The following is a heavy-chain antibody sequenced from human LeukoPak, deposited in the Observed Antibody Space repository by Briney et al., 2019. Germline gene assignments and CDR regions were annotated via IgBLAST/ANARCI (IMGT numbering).Heavy chain of an antibody. J-gene: IGHJ4*02. Sequence: SETLSLTFAVYGGSFSGYYWSWIRQPPGKGLEWIGEINHSGSTNYNPSLKSRVTISVDTSKNQFSLKLSSVTAADTAVYYCARGGGSSSWKGYYFDYWGQGTLVTVSS. CDR2: INHSGST. CDR3: ARGGGSSSWKGYYFDY. CDR1: GGSFSGYY. V-gene: IGHV4-34*01. D-gene: IGHD6-13*01.